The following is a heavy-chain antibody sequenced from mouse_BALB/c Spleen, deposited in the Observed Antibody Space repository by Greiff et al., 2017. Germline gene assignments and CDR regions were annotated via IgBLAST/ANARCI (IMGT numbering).Heavy chain of an antibody. CDR1: GFAFSSYD. CDR2: ISSGGGST. CDR3: ARHEDYDYDGPFAY. J-gene: IGHJ3*01. Sequence: EVKVVESGGGLVKPGGSLKLSCAASGFAFSSYDMSWVRQTPEKRLEWVAYISSGGGSTYYPDTVKGRFTISRDNAKNTLYLQMSSLKSEDTAMYYCARHEDYDYDGPFAYWGQGTLVTVSA. D-gene: IGHD2-4*01. V-gene: IGHV5-12-1*01.